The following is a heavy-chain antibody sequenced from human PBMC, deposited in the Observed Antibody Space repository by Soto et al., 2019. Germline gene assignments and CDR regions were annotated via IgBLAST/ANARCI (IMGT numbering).Heavy chain of an antibody. Sequence: PSETLSLTCTVSGGSISSGGYYWSWIRQHPGKGLEWIGYIYYSGSTYYNPSLKSRVTISVDTSKNQFSLKLSSVTAADTAVYYCARVRSSWYLIFDYWGQGTLVTVSS. CDR3: ARVRSSWYLIFDY. D-gene: IGHD6-13*01. CDR1: GGSISSGGYY. V-gene: IGHV4-31*03. CDR2: IYYSGST. J-gene: IGHJ4*02.